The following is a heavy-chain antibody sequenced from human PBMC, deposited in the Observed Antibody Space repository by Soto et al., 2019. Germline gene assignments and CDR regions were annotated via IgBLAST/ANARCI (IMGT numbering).Heavy chain of an antibody. CDR3: AIYILTSTSRSSFDS. D-gene: IGHD2-21*02. J-gene: IGHJ4*02. Sequence: SETLSLTCTVSGSSISNGYYWSWVRQPPGKWLEWIATINHSGATYFNPSLKSRVTISIETSRNQFSLELTSMTAADTAVYFCAIYILTSTSRSSFDSCGQATLLPV. V-gene: IGHV4-38-2*02. CDR1: GSSISNGYY. CDR2: INHSGAT.